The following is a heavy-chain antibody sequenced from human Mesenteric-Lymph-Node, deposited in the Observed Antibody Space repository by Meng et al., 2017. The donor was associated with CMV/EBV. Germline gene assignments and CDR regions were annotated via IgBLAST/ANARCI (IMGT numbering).Heavy chain of an antibody. Sequence: ASVKVSCKASGYPFRSYDVNWVRQAPGQGLEWLGWISVYHGNTKYAQKFQGRVTVTTDTSTNTAYMELRSLRSDDTAVYYCARRLHSGSYGYYFDYWGQGTLVTVSS. V-gene: IGHV1-18*01. D-gene: IGHD1-26*01. CDR2: ISVYHGNT. CDR1: GYPFRSYD. CDR3: ARRLHSGSYGYYFDY. J-gene: IGHJ4*02.